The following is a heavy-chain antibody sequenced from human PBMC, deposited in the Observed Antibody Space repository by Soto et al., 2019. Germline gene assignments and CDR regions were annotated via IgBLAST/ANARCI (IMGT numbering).Heavy chain of an antibody. V-gene: IGHV1-3*01. J-gene: IGHJ4*02. CDR1: GYTFTSYA. D-gene: IGHD2-8*01. CDR2: INAGNGNT. CDR3: ARDRLYCTNGVCYYYFDY. Sequence: VKVSCKASGYTFTSYAMHWVRQAPGQRLEWMGWINAGNGNTKYSQKFQGRVTITRDTSASTAYMELSSLRSEDTAVYYCARDRLYCTNGVCYYYFDYWGRGTLVTVSS.